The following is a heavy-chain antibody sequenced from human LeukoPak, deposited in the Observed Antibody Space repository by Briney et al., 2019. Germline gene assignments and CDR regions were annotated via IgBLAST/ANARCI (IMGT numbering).Heavy chain of an antibody. J-gene: IGHJ4*02. CDR2: IYTSGST. D-gene: IGHD3-10*01. CDR3: ASSYHYNDY. Sequence: SQTLSLTCTVSGGSISSGSYYWGWIRQPAGKGLEWIVRIYTSGSTNYNPALKSRVTISVDTSKNQFSLKLSSVTAADTAVYYCASSYHYNDYWGQGTLVTVSS. V-gene: IGHV4-61*02. CDR1: GGSISSGSYY.